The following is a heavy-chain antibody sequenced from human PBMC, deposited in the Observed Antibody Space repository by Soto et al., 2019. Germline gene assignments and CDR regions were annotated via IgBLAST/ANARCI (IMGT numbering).Heavy chain of an antibody. J-gene: IGHJ6*02. CDR1: GGSFSGYY. CDR3: ARGSFTMVRGVISYYYYYGMDV. V-gene: IGHV4-34*01. Sequence: PSETLSLTCAVYGGSFSGYYWSWIRQPPGKGLEWIGEINHSGSTNYNPSLKSRVTISVDTSKNQFSLKLSSVTAADTAVYYCARGSFTMVRGVISYYYYYGMDVWGQGTTVTVSS. CDR2: INHSGST. D-gene: IGHD3-10*01.